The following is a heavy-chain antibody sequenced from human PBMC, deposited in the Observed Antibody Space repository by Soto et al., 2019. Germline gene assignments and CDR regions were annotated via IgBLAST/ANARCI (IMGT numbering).Heavy chain of an antibody. CDR1: GGSISSSSYY. V-gene: IGHV4-39*07. CDR2: IYYSGST. CDR3: ASHDYGDYVHGY. Sequence: SETLSLTCTVSGGSISSSSYYWGWIHQPPGKGLEWIGSIYYSGSTYYNPSLKSRVTISVDTSKNQFSLKLSSVTAADTAVYYCASHDYGDYVHGYWGQGTLVTVSS. D-gene: IGHD4-17*01. J-gene: IGHJ4*02.